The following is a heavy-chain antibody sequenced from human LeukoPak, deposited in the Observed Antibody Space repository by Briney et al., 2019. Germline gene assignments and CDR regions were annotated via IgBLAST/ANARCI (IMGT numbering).Heavy chain of an antibody. J-gene: IGHJ6*02. CDR3: ARGSCSGGSCYISVYGMDV. CDR2: ISSSGSTI. D-gene: IGHD2-15*01. Sequence: GGSLRLSCAASGFTFSDYYMSWIRQAPGKGLGWVSYISSSGSTIYYADSVKGRFTISRDNAKNSLYLQMNSLRAEDTAVYYCARGSCSGGSCYISVYGMDVWGQGTTVTVSS. CDR1: GFTFSDYY. V-gene: IGHV3-11*01.